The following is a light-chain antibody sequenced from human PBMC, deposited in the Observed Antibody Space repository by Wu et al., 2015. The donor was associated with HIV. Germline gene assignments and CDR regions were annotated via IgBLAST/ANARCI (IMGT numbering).Light chain of an antibody. CDR1: QAIDTA. V-gene: IGKV1-13*02. CDR3: QQFNGNPL. CDR2: DAS. Sequence: AIQLTQSPSSLSASVGDRVTITCRASQAIDTAIAWYQQRPGRTPRLLVYDASDLPNGVPSRFRGSGSGTDFTLTITSLQSEDFATYYCQQFNGNPLFGGGPRWRS. J-gene: IGKJ4*01.